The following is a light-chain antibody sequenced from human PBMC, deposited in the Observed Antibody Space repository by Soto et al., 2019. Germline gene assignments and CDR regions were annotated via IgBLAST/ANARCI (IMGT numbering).Light chain of an antibody. CDR3: QVWDSSSDHVV. J-gene: IGLJ2*01. CDR1: NIGSKS. V-gene: IGLV3-21*04. CDR2: YDS. Sequence: SYELTQPPSVSVAPGKTARITCGGNNIGSKSVHWYQQKPGQAPVLVIYYDSDRPSGIPERFSGSNSGNTATLTISRVEAGDEAGYYCQVWDSSSDHVVFGGGTKLTVL.